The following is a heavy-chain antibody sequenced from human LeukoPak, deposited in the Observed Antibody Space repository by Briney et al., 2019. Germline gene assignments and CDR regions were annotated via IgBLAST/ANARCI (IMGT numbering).Heavy chain of an antibody. CDR1: GFTVSSNY. CDR3: ARGRSGSYYGY. Sequence: GGSLRLSCAASGFTVSSNYMSWVRQAPGKGLEWVSVIYSGGSTYYADSVKGRFTISRDNSKNTLYLQMNSLRAEDTAVYYCARGRSGSYYGYWGQGTLVTVSS. V-gene: IGHV3-53*01. J-gene: IGHJ4*02. CDR2: IYSGGST. D-gene: IGHD1-26*01.